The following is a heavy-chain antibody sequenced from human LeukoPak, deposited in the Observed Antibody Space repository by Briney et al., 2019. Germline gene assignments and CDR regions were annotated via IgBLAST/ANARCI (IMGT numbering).Heavy chain of an antibody. D-gene: IGHD6-25*01. CDR3: ARDLRPGIAAGLFDY. V-gene: IGHV3-33*01. J-gene: IGHJ4*02. Sequence: QPGRSLRLSCAASGFTFSSYGMHWVRQAPGKGLEWVAVIWYDGSNKYYADSVKGRFTISRENSKNTVYLQMNSLRLQDTAVYYCARDLRPGIAAGLFDYWGQGTLVTVSS. CDR1: GFTFSSYG. CDR2: IWYDGSNK.